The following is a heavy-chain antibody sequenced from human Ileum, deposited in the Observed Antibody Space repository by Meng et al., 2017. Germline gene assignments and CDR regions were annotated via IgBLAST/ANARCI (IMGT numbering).Heavy chain of an antibody. D-gene: IGHD1-26*01. V-gene: IGHV4-61*08. CDR1: GGCVSRAGYH. Sequence: LQKPGPGLALPWAISPLTLTSCGGCVSRAGYHSGWTRQSPGKGLEWIGYASTHYHPSLKSRVTISLDTSRNQFSLSLSSVTAADTAVYYCARDHMGSLDYWGQGILVTVSS. CDR3: ARDHMGSLDY. J-gene: IGHJ4*02. CDR2: AST.